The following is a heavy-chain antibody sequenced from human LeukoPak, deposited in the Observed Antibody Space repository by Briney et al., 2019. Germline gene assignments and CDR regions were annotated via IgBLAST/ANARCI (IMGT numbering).Heavy chain of an antibody. CDR1: GYTFTGYH. J-gene: IGHJ4*02. CDR3: ARAPRSWGFDY. CDR2: INPNSGDT. V-gene: IGHV1-2*06. D-gene: IGHD7-27*01. Sequence: ASVKVSCKASGYTFTGYHMHWVRQAPGQGLEWMGRINPNSGDTNSAQKFHGRVAMTRDTSISTAFMELTRLRSDDTAVYYCARAPRSWGFDYWGQGTLVTVSS.